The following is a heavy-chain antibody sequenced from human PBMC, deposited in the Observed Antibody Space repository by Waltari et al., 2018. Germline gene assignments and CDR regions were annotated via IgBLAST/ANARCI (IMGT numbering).Heavy chain of an antibody. V-gene: IGHV4-4*02. J-gene: IGHJ4*02. D-gene: IGHD6-6*01. CDR1: GGSISSSNW. CDR2: IYHRGST. Sequence: QVQLQESGPGLVKPSGTLSLTCAVSGGSISSSNWWSWVRQPPGKGLEGIGEIYHRGSTNYNPSLKSRVTISVDKSKNQFSLKLSSVTAADTAVYYCARDKRLAYSSSSGPFDYWGQGTLVTVSS. CDR3: ARDKRLAYSSSSGPFDY.